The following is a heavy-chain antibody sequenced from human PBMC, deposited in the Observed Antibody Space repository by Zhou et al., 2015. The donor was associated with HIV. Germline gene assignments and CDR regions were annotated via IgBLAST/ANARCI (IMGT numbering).Heavy chain of an antibody. D-gene: IGHD5-18*01. CDR3: ARDSYSYGSVYYYYYGMDV. CDR2: IIPILGIA. J-gene: IGHJ6*02. CDR1: GGIFNMYA. Sequence: QVQLLQSGSEVKKPGASVKVSCKASGGIFNMYAFSWVRQAPGQGLEWMGRIIPILGIANYAQKFQGRVTITADKSTSTAYMELSSLRSEDTAVYYCARDSYSYGSVYYYYYGMDVWGQGTTVTVSS. V-gene: IGHV1-69*09.